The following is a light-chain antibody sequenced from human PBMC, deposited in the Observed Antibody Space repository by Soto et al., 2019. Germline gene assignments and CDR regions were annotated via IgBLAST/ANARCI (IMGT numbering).Light chain of an antibody. J-gene: IGKJ5*01. CDR2: SAS. V-gene: IGKV1-39*01. CDR1: QRIDTY. Sequence: DIQMTQSTSSLSASVGDRVTILCRASQRIDTYLNWFQQKPGQAPKLLIFSASRLQSGVPSRFSGSGSGTDFTLTIRSLQPEDFATYHCQQSYTTPITFGQGTRLEIK. CDR3: QQSYTTPIT.